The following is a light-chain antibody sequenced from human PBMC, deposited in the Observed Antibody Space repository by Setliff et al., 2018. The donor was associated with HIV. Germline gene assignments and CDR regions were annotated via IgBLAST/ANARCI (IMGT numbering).Light chain of an antibody. J-gene: IGLJ1*01. V-gene: IGLV2-14*03. CDR3: SSYTSSSTLRV. Sequence: QSALTQPASVSGSPGQSITISCTGTSSDVGGYNYVSWYQQHLGKAPKLMIYDVSKRPSGVSNRFSGSKSGSTASLTISGLQAEDEADYYCSSYTSSSTLRVFGIGTKVTVL. CDR2: DVS. CDR1: SSDVGGYNY.